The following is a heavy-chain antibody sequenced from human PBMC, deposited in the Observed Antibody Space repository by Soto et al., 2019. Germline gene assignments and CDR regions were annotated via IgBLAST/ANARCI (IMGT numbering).Heavy chain of an antibody. CDR2: IDPSDSYT. J-gene: IGHJ6*02. CDR3: ALYSRASPGGVAV. Sequence: GESLKISCKGSGYSFTTYWINWVRQMPGKCLEWMGMIDPSDSYTNYIPSFQGHVTISADKSISTACLQFSSLKASDTSMCYCALYSRASPGGVAVWGQGTTVP. V-gene: IGHV5-10-1*01. CDR1: GYSFTTYW. D-gene: IGHD6-6*01.